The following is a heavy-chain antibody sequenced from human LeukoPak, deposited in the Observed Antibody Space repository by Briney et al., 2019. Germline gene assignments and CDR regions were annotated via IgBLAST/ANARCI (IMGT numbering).Heavy chain of an antibody. CDR2: ISSSGSTI. CDR1: GFTFSDYY. V-gene: IGHV3-11*01. Sequence: GGSLRLSCAASGFTFSDYYMSWIRQAPGKGLEWVSYISSSGSTIYYADSVKGRFTISRDNAKNSLYLQMNSLRAEDTAVYYCAREDYYDRSGPTEDYWGQGTLVTVSS. CDR3: AREDYYDRSGPTEDY. D-gene: IGHD3-22*01. J-gene: IGHJ4*02.